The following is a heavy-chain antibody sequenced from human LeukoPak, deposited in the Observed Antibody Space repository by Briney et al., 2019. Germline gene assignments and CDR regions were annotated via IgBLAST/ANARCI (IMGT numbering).Heavy chain of an antibody. CDR2: VSYDGSNK. CDR3: AKEPSRTAMVTDY. Sequence: PGGSLRLSCAASGFTFSHYGMHWVRQAPGKGLEWVAVVSYDGSNKYYADSVKGRFTISRDNSKNTLYLQMNSLRAEDTAVYYCAKEPSRTAMVTDYWGQGTLVTVSS. V-gene: IGHV3-30*18. J-gene: IGHJ4*02. D-gene: IGHD5-18*01. CDR1: GFTFSHYG.